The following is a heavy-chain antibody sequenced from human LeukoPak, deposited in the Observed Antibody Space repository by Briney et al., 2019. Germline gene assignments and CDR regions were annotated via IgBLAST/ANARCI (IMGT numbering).Heavy chain of an antibody. J-gene: IGHJ4*02. V-gene: IGHV1-2*02. D-gene: IGHD1-26*01. CDR1: GYTFTGYY. CDR3: AREIVGATAWDY. CDR2: LNPNSGGT. Sequence: ASVTVSFKSSGYTFTGYYMHWVRQAPGQGLEWMGWLNPNSGGTNYAQKFQGRVTMTSDTSISTAYMELSRLRSDDTAVYYCAREIVGATAWDYWGQGTLVTVSS.